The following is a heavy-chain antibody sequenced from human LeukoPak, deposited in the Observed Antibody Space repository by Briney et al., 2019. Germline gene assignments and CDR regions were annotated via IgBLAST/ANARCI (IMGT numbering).Heavy chain of an antibody. CDR3: ARWKNGNWFDP. CDR1: GGSISSYY. Sequence: SETLSLTCTVSGGSISSYYRSWIRQPPGKGLEWIGYIYYSGSTNYNPSLKSRVTISVDTSKNQFSLKLSSVTAADTAVYYCARWKNGNWFDPWGQGTLVTVSS. J-gene: IGHJ5*02. CDR2: IYYSGST. D-gene: IGHD2-8*01. V-gene: IGHV4-59*08.